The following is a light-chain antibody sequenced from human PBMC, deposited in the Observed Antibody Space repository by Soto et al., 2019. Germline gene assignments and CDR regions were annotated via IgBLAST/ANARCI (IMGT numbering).Light chain of an antibody. CDR2: DVS. CDR3: SSYTISSTRVV. V-gene: IGLV2-14*01. J-gene: IGLJ2*01. CDR1: SSDVGGYNY. Sequence: QSALTQPASVSGSPGQSITISCTGTSSDVGGYNYVSWYQQHPGKAPKLMIDDVSNRPSGVSNRVSGSKSGNTASLTISGLQAEDEADYYSSSYTISSTRVVFGGGTKLTVL.